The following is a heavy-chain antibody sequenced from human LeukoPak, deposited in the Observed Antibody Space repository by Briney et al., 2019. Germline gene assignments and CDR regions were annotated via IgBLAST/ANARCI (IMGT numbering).Heavy chain of an antibody. D-gene: IGHD1-26*01. CDR2: ISTYNGNT. CDR1: GYTFINYD. J-gene: IGHJ5*02. V-gene: IGHV1-18*01. CDR3: ARDRVGATLPDWFDP. Sequence: ASVKVSCKASGYTFINYDFSWVRQAPGQGLEWMGWISTYNGNTNYAQKLQGRVTMTTDTSTSTAYMELRSLRSDDTAVYYCARDRVGATLPDWFDPWGQGTLVTVSS.